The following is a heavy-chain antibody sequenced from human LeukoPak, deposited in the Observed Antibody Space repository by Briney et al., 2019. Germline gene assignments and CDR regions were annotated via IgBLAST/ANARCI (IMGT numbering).Heavy chain of an antibody. CDR3: VRLVVVTADAFDI. CDR2: IYYSGST. CDR1: GDSISSSNYY. Sequence: SETLSLTCTVSGDSISSSNYYWGWIRQPPGKGLEWIGTIYYSGSTYYNPSLKSRVTMSVDTSKNQFSLKLSSVTAADTAVYYCVRLVVVTADAFDIWGQGTMVTVSS. J-gene: IGHJ3*02. V-gene: IGHV4-39*01. D-gene: IGHD2-21*02.